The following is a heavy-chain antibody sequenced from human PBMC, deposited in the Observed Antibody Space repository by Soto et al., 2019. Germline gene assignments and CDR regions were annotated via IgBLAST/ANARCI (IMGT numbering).Heavy chain of an antibody. CDR1: GFTFSSYA. D-gene: IGHD6-19*01. Sequence: QVQLVESGGGVVQPGRSLRLSCAASGFTFSSYAMHWVRQAPGKGLEWVAVISYDGSNKYYADSVKGRFTISRDNSKNTLYLQMNSLRAEDTAVYYCARVAVAGTLDYCGQGTLVTVSS. CDR3: ARVAVAGTLDY. CDR2: ISYDGSNK. V-gene: IGHV3-30-3*01. J-gene: IGHJ4*02.